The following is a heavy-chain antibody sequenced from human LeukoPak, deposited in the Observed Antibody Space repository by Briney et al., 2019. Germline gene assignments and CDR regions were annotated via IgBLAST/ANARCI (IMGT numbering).Heavy chain of an antibody. J-gene: IGHJ4*02. CDR2: IGTAGDT. CDR1: GFTFSSYD. D-gene: IGHD6-13*01. Sequence: GGSLRLSCAASGFTFSSYDMHWVRQATGKGLEWVSAIGTAGDTYYPGSVKGRFTISRENAKNSLYLQMNSLRAEDTAVYCCAKDLSTRQQLVFDYWGQGTLVTVSS. V-gene: IGHV3-13*01. CDR3: AKDLSTRQQLVFDY.